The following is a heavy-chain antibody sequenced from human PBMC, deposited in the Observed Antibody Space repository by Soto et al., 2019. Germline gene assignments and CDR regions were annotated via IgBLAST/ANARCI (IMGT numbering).Heavy chain of an antibody. V-gene: IGHV1-69*13. D-gene: IGHD6-13*01. CDR3: ARDSSSWSKYYFDY. Sequence: GASVKVSCKASRYTFTKYFTQWVRQGPGQGLEWMGGIIPIFGTANYAQKFQGRVTITADESTSTAYMELSSLRSEDTAVYYCARDSSSWSKYYFDYWGQGTLVTVSS. CDR2: IIPIFGTA. J-gene: IGHJ4*02. CDR1: RYTFTKYF.